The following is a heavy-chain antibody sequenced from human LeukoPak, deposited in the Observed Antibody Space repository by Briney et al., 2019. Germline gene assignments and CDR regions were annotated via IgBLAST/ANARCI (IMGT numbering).Heavy chain of an antibody. V-gene: IGHV3-30*18. Sequence: SGGSLRLSCAASGFTFSSYGMHWVRQAPGKGLEGVAVISSDGSNKYYADSVKGRFTISRDNSKNTLYLQMNSLRAEDTAVYYCAKVDYYDSRDPDYWGQGTLVTVSS. D-gene: IGHD3-22*01. CDR3: AKVDYYDSRDPDY. CDR1: GFTFSSYG. CDR2: ISSDGSNK. J-gene: IGHJ4*02.